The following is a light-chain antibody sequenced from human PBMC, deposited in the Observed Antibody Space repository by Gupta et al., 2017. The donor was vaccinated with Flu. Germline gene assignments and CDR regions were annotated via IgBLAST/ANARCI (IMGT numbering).Light chain of an antibody. Sequence: PGERATLSCRASQSVSSSYLAWYQQKPGQAPRLLIYGASSRATGIPDRFSGSGSGTDFTLTISRLEPEDFAVYYCQQYGSSRTFGQGTKVEIK. J-gene: IGKJ1*01. CDR2: GAS. CDR1: QSVSSSY. V-gene: IGKV3-20*01. CDR3: QQYGSSRT.